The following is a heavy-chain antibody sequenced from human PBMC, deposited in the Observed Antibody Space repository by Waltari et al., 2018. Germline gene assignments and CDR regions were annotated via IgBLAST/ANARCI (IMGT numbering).Heavy chain of an antibody. CDR2: INAGKGKT. CDR3: ARDGSGSYEGGYYGMDV. V-gene: IGHV1-3*01. J-gene: IGHJ6*02. CDR1: GYTFTSYA. D-gene: IGHD3-10*01. Sequence: QVQLVQSGAEVKKPGASVKVSCKASGYTFTSYAMHWVRQAPGQRLEWMGWINAGKGKTKNSQKVQGRVTITRDTSASTAYMELSSLRSEDTAVYYCARDGSGSYEGGYYGMDVWGQGTTVTVSS.